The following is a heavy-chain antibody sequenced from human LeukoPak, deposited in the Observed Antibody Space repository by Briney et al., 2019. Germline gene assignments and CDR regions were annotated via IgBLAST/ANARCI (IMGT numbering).Heavy chain of an antibody. V-gene: IGHV1-2*02. Sequence: ASVKVSCKASGYTFTGYYMHWVRQAPGQGLEWMGWINPNSGGTNYAQKFQGRVTMTRDTSISTAYMELSRLRSDDTAVHYCAKEVGATGAIYYGMDVWGQGTTVTVSS. CDR2: INPNSGGT. CDR3: AKEVGATGAIYYGMDV. D-gene: IGHD1-26*01. J-gene: IGHJ6*02. CDR1: GYTFTGYY.